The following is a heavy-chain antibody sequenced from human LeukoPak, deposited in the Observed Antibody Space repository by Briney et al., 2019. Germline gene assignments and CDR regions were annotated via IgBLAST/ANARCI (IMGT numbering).Heavy chain of an antibody. V-gene: IGHV4-4*07. CDR2: IYTSGST. J-gene: IGHJ4*02. CDR1: GGSISSYY. D-gene: IGHD3-9*01. CDR3: ARGSPYYDILTGYYKRYYFDY. Sequence: SETLSLTCTVSGGSISSYYWSWIRQPAGKGLEWIGRIYTSGSTNYNPSLKSRVTMSVDTSKNQFSLKLSSVTAADTAVYYCARGSPYYDILTGYYKRYYFDYWGQGTLVTVSS.